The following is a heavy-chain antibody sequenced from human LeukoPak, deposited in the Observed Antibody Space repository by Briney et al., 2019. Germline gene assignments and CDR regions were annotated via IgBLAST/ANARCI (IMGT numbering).Heavy chain of an antibody. CDR1: GFTFSSYG. Sequence: GGSLRLSCAASGFTFSSYGMHWVRQAPGKGLEWVAVIWYDGSNKYYADSVKGRFTTSRDNSKNTLYLQMNSLRAEDTAVYYCARADCSSTSCYDYYYYGMDVWGQGTTVTVSS. CDR3: ARADCSSTSCYDYYYYGMDV. V-gene: IGHV3-33*01. J-gene: IGHJ6*02. CDR2: IWYDGSNK. D-gene: IGHD2-2*01.